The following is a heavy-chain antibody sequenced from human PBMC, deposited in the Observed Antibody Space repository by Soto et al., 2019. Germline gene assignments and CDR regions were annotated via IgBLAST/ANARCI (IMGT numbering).Heavy chain of an antibody. CDR2: INAGNGNT. CDR1: GYTFTSYA. V-gene: IGHV1-3*01. Sequence: GASVKVSFKASGYTFTSYAMHWLRQAPGQRLEWMGWINAGNGNTKYSQKFQGRVTITRDTSASTAYMELSSLRSEDTAVYYCARGFPNYDFWSGAPDFDYWGQGTLVTVSS. J-gene: IGHJ4*02. CDR3: ARGFPNYDFWSGAPDFDY. D-gene: IGHD3-3*01.